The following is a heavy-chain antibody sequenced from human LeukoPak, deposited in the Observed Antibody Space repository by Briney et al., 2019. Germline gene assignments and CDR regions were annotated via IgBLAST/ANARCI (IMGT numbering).Heavy chain of an antibody. CDR3: VCLGLLPSYVMDV. Sequence: PGGSLRLSCAASGFTFSNYFMHWVRHAPGKGLVWVSRINSDGSSTNYADSVKGRFTISRDNAKNTLYLQMNSLRAEDTAVYYCVCLGLLPSYVMDVGGQGTTVTVSS. J-gene: IGHJ6*02. V-gene: IGHV3-74*01. D-gene: IGHD2/OR15-2a*01. CDR2: INSDGSST. CDR1: GFTFSNYF.